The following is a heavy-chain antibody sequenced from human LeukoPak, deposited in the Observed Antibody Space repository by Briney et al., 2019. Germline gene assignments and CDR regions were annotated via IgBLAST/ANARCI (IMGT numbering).Heavy chain of an antibody. CDR3: TRDRGTYNWFDP. CDR2: IDKKDNLYAT. CDR1: GFTFSGSA. Sequence: GGSLTLSCAASGFTFSGSAVHWLRQSSGKGLEWFGHIDKKDNLYATAYAESVKGRFTISRDDSKDTAFLHMDSLKTEDTALYYCTRDRGTYNWFDPWGQGTLVTVSS. V-gene: IGHV3-73*01. J-gene: IGHJ5*02. D-gene: IGHD2-15*01.